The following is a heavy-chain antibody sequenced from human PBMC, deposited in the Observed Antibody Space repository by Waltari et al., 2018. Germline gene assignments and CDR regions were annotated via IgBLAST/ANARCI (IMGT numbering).Heavy chain of an antibody. CDR1: GGSISSSSYH. V-gene: IGHV4-39*07. CDR3: ARKGSYSRRDFDY. D-gene: IGHD1-26*01. Sequence: QPQLQESGPGLVKPSETLSLTCTVSGGSISSSSYHRGWIRQPPGKGLEWIGIIYYSGGTYYNPSLKSRVTMSVDTSKNQFSLKLSSVTAADTAVYYCARKGSYSRRDFDYWGQGTLVTVSS. CDR2: IYYSGGT. J-gene: IGHJ4*02.